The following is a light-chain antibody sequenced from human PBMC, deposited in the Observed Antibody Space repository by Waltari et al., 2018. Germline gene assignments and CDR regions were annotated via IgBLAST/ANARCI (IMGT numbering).Light chain of an antibody. Sequence: EIVLTQSPGTLSLSPGERATLSCRARQSISRSFLAWYQVKPGQAPRLLIFAAATRAADIPDRISGSWSGADFTLTISRLEPEDFAVYVCHQHDTSPWTFGQGTRVELK. CDR3: HQHDTSPWT. CDR1: QSISRSF. CDR2: AAA. J-gene: IGKJ1*01. V-gene: IGKV3-20*01.